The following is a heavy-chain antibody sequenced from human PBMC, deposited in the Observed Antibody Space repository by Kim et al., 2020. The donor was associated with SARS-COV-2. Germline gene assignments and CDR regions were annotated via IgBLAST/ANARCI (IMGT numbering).Heavy chain of an antibody. CDR3: ARPNYHILTGSAPYNWFDP. CDR1: GYTFTSYW. D-gene: IGHD3-9*01. CDR2: IYPADSDT. Sequence: GESLKISCKASGYTFTSYWIAWVRQMPGKGLEWMGIIYPADSDTRYSPSFQGQVPISADKSISTAYLQWSSLKASDTAMYYCARPNYHILTGSAPYNWFDPWGQGTLVTVSS. J-gene: IGHJ5*02. V-gene: IGHV5-51*01.